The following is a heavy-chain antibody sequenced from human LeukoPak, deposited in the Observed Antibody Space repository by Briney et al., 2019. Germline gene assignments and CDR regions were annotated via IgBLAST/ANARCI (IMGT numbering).Heavy chain of an antibody. D-gene: IGHD5-18*01. CDR2: ISSYNGNT. Sequence: GASVKVSCKASGYTFTSYGISWVRQAPGQGLEWMGWISSYNGNTNYAQKLQGRVTMTTDTSTSTAYMELRSLRSDDTAMYYCVRVDSAVVPMRVYFGMDVWGQGTTVTVSS. CDR3: VRVDSAVVPMRVYFGMDV. V-gene: IGHV1-18*01. J-gene: IGHJ6*02. CDR1: GYTFTSYG.